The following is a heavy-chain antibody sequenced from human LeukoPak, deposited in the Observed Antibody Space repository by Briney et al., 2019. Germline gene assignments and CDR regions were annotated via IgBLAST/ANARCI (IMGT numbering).Heavy chain of an antibody. D-gene: IGHD2-15*01. Sequence: SVKVSCKASGGTFSSYAISWVRQAPGQGLDWMGRIIPILGIANYAQKFQGRVTITADKSTSTAYMELSSLRSEDTAVYYCARDSGASWLFDPWGQGTLVTVSS. CDR2: IIPILGIA. CDR1: GGTFSSYA. V-gene: IGHV1-69*04. CDR3: ARDSGASWLFDP. J-gene: IGHJ5*02.